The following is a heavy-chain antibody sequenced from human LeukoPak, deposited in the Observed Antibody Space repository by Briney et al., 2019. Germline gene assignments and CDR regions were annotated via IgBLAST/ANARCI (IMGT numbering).Heavy chain of an antibody. Sequence: GGSLSLSCAASGFPFSSYAMSWVRQAPGKGLEWVSAISGSGGSTYYADSVKGRFTISRDNSKNTLYLQMNSLRAEDTAVYYCAKDPLERRAYYFDYWGQGTLVTVSS. J-gene: IGHJ4*02. V-gene: IGHV3-23*01. CDR3: AKDPLERRAYYFDY. D-gene: IGHD1-1*01. CDR1: GFPFSSYA. CDR2: ISGSGGST.